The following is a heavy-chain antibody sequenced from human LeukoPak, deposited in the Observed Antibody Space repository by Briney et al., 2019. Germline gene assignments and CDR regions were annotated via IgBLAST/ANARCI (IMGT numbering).Heavy chain of an antibody. CDR3: ARASSVAVAGSFSY. Sequence: GASVKVSCKASGYTFTSYGISWVRQAPGQGLEWMGWISAYNGNTNYAQKLQGRVTMTTDTSTSTAYMELRSLRSDDTAVYYCARASSVAVAGSFSYWGQGTLVTVSS. CDR1: GYTFTSYG. J-gene: IGHJ4*02. V-gene: IGHV1-18*01. CDR2: ISAYNGNT. D-gene: IGHD6-19*01.